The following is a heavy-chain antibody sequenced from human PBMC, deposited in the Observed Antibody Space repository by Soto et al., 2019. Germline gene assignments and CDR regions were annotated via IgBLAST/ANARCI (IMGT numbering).Heavy chain of an antibody. CDR1: GSSLGAFH. D-gene: IGHD3-16*01. J-gene: IGHJ3*01. CDR3: ARSPLSYDYVRQTWRDVGDSFDV. V-gene: IGHV4-34*02. CDR2: LIHGESS. Sequence: QVRLEQWGAGQVKPSETLSLTCAIYGSSLGAFHWPWIRQPPGKGLEWIGELIHGESSHFNTSLKSRVSFFMSTSMIQFSMELMSVTVADSAVYYCARSPLSYDYVRQTWRDVGDSFDVWGGGTAVTVSS.